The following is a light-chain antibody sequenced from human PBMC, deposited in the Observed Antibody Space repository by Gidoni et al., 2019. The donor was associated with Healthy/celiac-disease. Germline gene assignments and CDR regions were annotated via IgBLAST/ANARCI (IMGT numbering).Light chain of an antibody. CDR2: DAS. V-gene: IGKV3-11*01. CDR1: QSVSSY. Sequence: EIVLTQSPATLSLSPGERATLSCRASQSVSSYLAWSQQKPGQAPRLLIYDASNMATGIPARFSGSGSGTDSTLTISSLEPEDFAVYYCQQRSNWPLTFGGXTKVEIK. J-gene: IGKJ4*01. CDR3: QQRSNWPLT.